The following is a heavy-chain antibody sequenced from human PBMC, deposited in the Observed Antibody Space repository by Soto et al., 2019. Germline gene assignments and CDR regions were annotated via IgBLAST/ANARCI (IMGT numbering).Heavy chain of an antibody. CDR2: IYYSGST. Sequence: SETLSLTCTVSGGSISSSSYYWGWIRQPPGKGLEWIGSIYYSGSTCYNPSLKSRVTISVDTSKNQFSLKLSSVTAADTAVYYCARHPSLTYYYDSSGYYSSYYFDYWGQGTLVTVSS. D-gene: IGHD3-22*01. CDR1: GGSISSSSYY. CDR3: ARHPSLTYYYDSSGYYSSYYFDY. V-gene: IGHV4-39*01. J-gene: IGHJ4*02.